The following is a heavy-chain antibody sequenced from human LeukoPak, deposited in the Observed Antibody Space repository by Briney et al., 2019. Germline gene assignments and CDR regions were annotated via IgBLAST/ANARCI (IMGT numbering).Heavy chain of an antibody. J-gene: IGHJ6*03. V-gene: IGHV3-23*01. D-gene: IGHD3-10*01. CDR3: AKAESCYYGSGKPRCYYYYYMDV. CDR1: GFTFSSYA. Sequence: GGSLRLSCAASGFTFSSYAMSWVRQAPGKGLEWVSAISGSGGSTYYADSVKGRFTISRDNSKNTLYLQMNSLRAEDTAVYYCAKAESCYYGSGKPRCYYYYYMDVWGKGTTVTVSS. CDR2: ISGSGGST.